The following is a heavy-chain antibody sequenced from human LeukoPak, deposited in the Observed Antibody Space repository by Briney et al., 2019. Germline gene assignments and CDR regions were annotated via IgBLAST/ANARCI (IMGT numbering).Heavy chain of an antibody. J-gene: IGHJ4*02. CDR2: IYSGGTT. CDR3: ARKSDSLMLRGGDC. V-gene: IGHV3-NL1*01. Sequence: PGGSLRLSCAASGFNFTSYGMHWVRQAPGKGLECVSIIYSGGTTYYADSVRGRFTISRDNSKNTLYLQMDRLRVEDTAVYYCARKSDSLMLRGGDCWGQGTLVTVSS. CDR1: GFNFTSYG. D-gene: IGHD3-10*01.